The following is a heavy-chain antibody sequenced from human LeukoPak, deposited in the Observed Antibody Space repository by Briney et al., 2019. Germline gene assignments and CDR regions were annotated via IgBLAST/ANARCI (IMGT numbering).Heavy chain of an antibody. CDR3: ARDGYCSGGSCYSFDP. CDR1: GFTFSSYA. Sequence: PGGSLRLSCAASGFTFSSYAMSWVRQAPGRGLEWVSAISGSGGSTYYADSVKGRFTISRDNSKNTLYLQMNSLRAEDTAVYYCARDGYCSGGSCYSFDPWGQGTLVTVSS. J-gene: IGHJ5*02. V-gene: IGHV3-23*01. CDR2: ISGSGGST. D-gene: IGHD2-15*01.